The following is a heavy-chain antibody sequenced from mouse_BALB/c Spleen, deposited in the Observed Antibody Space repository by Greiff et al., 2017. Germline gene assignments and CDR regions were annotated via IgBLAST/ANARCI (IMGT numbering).Heavy chain of an antibody. V-gene: IGHV5-9-3*01. CDR3: ARQDYDYDGGWFAY. Sequence: EVNVVESGGGLVKPGGSLKLSCAASGFTFSSYAMSWVRQTPEKRLEWVATISSGGSYTYYPDSVKGRFTISRDNAKNTLYLQMSSLRSEDTAMYYCARQDYDYDGGWFAYWGQGTLVTVSA. J-gene: IGHJ3*01. CDR1: GFTFSSYA. D-gene: IGHD2-4*01. CDR2: ISSGGSYT.